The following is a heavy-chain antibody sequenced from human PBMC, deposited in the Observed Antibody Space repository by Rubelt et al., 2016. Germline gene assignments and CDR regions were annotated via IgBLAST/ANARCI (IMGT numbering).Heavy chain of an antibody. J-gene: IGHJ6*02. D-gene: IGHD6-13*01. V-gene: IGHV4-39*07. Sequence: QLQLQESGPGLVKPSETLSLTCTVSGGSISSSSYYWGWIRQPPGKGLEWIGSIYYSGSTYYNPSLRSRVPISVDTSKNPFSLKLGAVTAADTAVYYCASVVGSSWYYYYYGMDVWGQGTTVTVSS. CDR1: GGSISSSSYY. CDR3: ASVVGSSWYYYYYGMDV. CDR2: IYYSGST.